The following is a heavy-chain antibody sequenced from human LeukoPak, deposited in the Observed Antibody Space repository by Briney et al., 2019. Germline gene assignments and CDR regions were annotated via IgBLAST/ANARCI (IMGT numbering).Heavy chain of an antibody. CDR3: AREGVDEGDSVAGTRGNDY. D-gene: IGHD6-19*01. CDR2: INPSGGST. J-gene: IGHJ4*02. Sequence: ASVKVSCKASGYTFTSYYMHWVRQAPGRGLEWMGIINPSGGSTSYAQKFQGRVTMTRDTSTSTVYMELSSLRSEDTAVYYCAREGVDEGDSVAGTRGNDYWGQGTLVTVSS. CDR1: GYTFTSYY. V-gene: IGHV1-46*01.